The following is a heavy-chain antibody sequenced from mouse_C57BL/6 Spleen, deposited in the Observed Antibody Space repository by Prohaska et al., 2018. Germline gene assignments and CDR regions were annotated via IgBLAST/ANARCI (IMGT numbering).Heavy chain of an antibody. CDR1: GYTFTSYW. Sequence: QVQLQQPGTELVKPGASVKLSCKASGYTFTSYWMHWVKQRPGQGLEWIGNINPSNGSTNYNEKFKSKATLTVDKSSSTAYMQLSSLTSEDSAVYYCARTDLDYYGSPYAMDYWGQGTSVTVSS. CDR3: ARTDLDYYGSPYAMDY. CDR2: INPSNGST. D-gene: IGHD1-1*01. V-gene: IGHV1-53*01. J-gene: IGHJ4*01.